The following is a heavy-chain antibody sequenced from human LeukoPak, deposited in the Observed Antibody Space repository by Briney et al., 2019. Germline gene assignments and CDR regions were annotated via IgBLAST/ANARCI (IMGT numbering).Heavy chain of an antibody. Sequence: GSLRLSCAASGFTFSSYGMHWVRQAPGKGLEWVAVIWYDGSNKYYADSVKGRFTISRDNSKNTLYLQMNSLRAEDTAVYYCARETYQLLCGMDVWGQGTTVTVSS. CDR1: GFTFSSYG. CDR2: IWYDGSNK. D-gene: IGHD2-2*01. CDR3: ARETYQLLCGMDV. J-gene: IGHJ6*02. V-gene: IGHV3-33*01.